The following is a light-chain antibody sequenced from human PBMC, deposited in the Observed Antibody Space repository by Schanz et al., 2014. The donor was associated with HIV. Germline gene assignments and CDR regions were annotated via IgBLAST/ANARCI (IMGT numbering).Light chain of an antibody. CDR3: QSYDSSLRVVL. J-gene: IGLJ2*01. CDR1: SSNIGAGYD. V-gene: IGLV1-40*01. CDR2: ENN. Sequence: QSVLTQPPSVSGAPGQRITIFCTGSSSNIGAGYDVHWYQHVPGTAPRLLIYENNYRPSGVPDRFSGSRSATSASLAITGLQAEDEANYYCQSYDSSLRVVLFGGGTKLTVL.